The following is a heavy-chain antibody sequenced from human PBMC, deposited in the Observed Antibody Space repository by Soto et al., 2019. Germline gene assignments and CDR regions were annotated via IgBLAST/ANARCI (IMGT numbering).Heavy chain of an antibody. D-gene: IGHD4-17*01. Sequence: GGSLRLSCSASEFTFDPYAMTCVRQARGKGLEWVSAISGSGGSTDYADSVRGRFFISRDNKKNTLSLQMNSLGVEDKALDYCAKGQYCFCYGDDHFDSWGQGTLVTVSS. V-gene: IGHV3-23*01. CDR2: ISGSGGST. CDR3: AKGQYCFCYGDDHFDS. J-gene: IGHJ4*02. CDR1: EFTFDPYA.